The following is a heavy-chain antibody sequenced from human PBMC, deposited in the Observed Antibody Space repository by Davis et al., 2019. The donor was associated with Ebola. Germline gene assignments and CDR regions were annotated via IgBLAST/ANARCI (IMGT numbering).Heavy chain of an antibody. Sequence: GESLKISCAASGFTFSSYNMNWVRQAPGKGLEWVSYISSSSSIIYYADSVKGRFTISRDNAKNSLYLQMNSLRDEDTAVYYCARANNWKTEYVDYWGQGTLVTVSS. J-gene: IGHJ4*02. CDR2: ISSSSSII. CDR1: GFTFSSYN. CDR3: ARANNWKTEYVDY. D-gene: IGHD1-20*01. V-gene: IGHV3-48*02.